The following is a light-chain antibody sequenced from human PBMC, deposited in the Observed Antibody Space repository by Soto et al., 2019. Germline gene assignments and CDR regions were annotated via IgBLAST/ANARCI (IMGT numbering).Light chain of an antibody. CDR3: QQYNTSPLT. V-gene: IGKV1-5*01. Sequence: DIQMTQSPSTLSASVGDRVTITCRASQSISSWLAWYQQKPGKVPKLLIYDASSLQSGVPSRFSGSGSGTEFTLTISSLQPDDIATYFCQQYNTSPLTFGGGTKV. CDR2: DAS. CDR1: QSISSW. J-gene: IGKJ4*01.